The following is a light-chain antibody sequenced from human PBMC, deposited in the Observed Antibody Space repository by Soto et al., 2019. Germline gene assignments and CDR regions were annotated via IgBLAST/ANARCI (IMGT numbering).Light chain of an antibody. CDR2: AAS. Sequence: DIQMTQSPSSLSASVGDRVTITCRASQGVSNFLAWYQHEPGNVPKLLIYAASTLQSGVPSRFSGSGSGTDFTLTISSLQPEDVATYYCQKYNSAPWTFGQGTKVEIK. CDR3: QKYNSAPWT. V-gene: IGKV1-27*01. CDR1: QGVSNF. J-gene: IGKJ1*01.